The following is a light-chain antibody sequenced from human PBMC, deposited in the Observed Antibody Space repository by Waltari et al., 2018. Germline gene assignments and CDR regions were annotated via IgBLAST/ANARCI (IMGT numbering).Light chain of an antibody. CDR3: SSYAHNNHFV. J-gene: IGLJ1*01. V-gene: IGLV2-8*01. CDR2: EVT. Sequence: QSVLTQPPSATGSPGQSVTISCTGTNSAVGAYNYVSWYQQHPGKVPKLLIYEVTKRPSGVPDRFSGSKSGNTASLTVSGLQADDEAYYYCSSYAHNNHFVFGTGTKVTVL. CDR1: NSAVGAYNY.